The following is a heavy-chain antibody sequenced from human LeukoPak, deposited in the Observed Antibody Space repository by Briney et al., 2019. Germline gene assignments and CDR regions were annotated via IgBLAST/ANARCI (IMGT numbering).Heavy chain of an antibody. V-gene: IGHV3-23*01. CDR1: GFTFSSYA. CDR2: ISGSGGST. D-gene: IGHD3-9*01. J-gene: IGHJ4*02. Sequence: GGSLRLSCAASGFTFSSYAMSWVREAPGKGLEWVSAISGSGGSTYYADSVKGRFTISRDNSKNTLYLQMNSLRAEDTAVYYCAKITHYDILTGDFDYWGQGALVAVSS. CDR3: AKITHYDILTGDFDY.